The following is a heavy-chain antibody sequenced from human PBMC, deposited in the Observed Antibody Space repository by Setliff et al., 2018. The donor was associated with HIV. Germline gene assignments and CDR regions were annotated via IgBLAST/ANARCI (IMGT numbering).Heavy chain of an antibody. D-gene: IGHD3-10*01. CDR2: ISSSGNTI. J-gene: IGHJ6*02. CDR1: GFSINNYD. CDR3: AYYSSGSFYLGYYYYYGMDV. V-gene: IGHV3-48*03. Sequence: GGSLRLSCAASGFSINNYDMNWVRQAPGKGLEWVSHISSSGNTIYYADSVRGRFTISRDNAKNSLYLQMISLRAEDTAVYYCAYYSSGSFYLGYYYYYGMDVWGQGTTVT.